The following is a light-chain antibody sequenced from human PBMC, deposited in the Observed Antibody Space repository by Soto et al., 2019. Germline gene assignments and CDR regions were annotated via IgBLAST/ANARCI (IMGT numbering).Light chain of an antibody. V-gene: IGLV2-14*01. CDR3: SSYTSSSTSPVRV. Sequence: QSALTQPASVSGSPGQSITISCTGTSSDVGGYNYVSWYQQHPGKAPKLMIYEVSNRPSGVSNRFSGSKSGNTASLTISGLQAEDEADYYCSSYTSSSTSPVRVFGTGTKVTVL. J-gene: IGLJ1*01. CDR2: EVS. CDR1: SSDVGGYNY.